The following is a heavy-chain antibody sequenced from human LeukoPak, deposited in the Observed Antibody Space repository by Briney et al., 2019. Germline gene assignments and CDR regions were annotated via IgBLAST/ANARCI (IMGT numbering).Heavy chain of an antibody. CDR2: ISSSASTV. CDR3: ARGPDAFDI. CDR1: GFTFSSYE. V-gene: IGHV3-48*03. J-gene: IGHJ3*02. Sequence: QPGGSLRLSCAASGFTFSSYEMNWVGQAPGKGLEWVSYISSSASTVYYADSVKGRFTISRDNAKNSLYLQMNSLRAEDTAVYYCARGPDAFDIWGQGTMVTVAS.